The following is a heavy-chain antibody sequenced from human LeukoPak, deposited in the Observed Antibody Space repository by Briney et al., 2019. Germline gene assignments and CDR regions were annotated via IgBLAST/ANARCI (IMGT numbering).Heavy chain of an antibody. CDR2: IHPRRGDT. V-gene: IGHV1-2*02. CDR1: GYSFTAFY. CDR3: ARDGDYGTGSYYRGCIDS. Sequence: ASVKVSCKTSGYSFTAFYIHWVRQAPGQRLELMGWIHPRRGDTNYAQKFQGRVTMTRDTSISTAYLDLRSLRSDDTAVYYCARDGDYGTGSYYRGCIDSWGQGTPVTVSP. J-gene: IGHJ4*02. D-gene: IGHD3-10*01.